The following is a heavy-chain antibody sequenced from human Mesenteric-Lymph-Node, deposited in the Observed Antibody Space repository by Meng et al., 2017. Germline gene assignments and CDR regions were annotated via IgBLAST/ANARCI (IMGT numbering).Heavy chain of an antibody. V-gene: IGHV1-46*03. Sequence: QVQLVQSGAEVKKPGASVKVSCKASGYTFTNYGISWVRQAPGQGLEWMGVSNPSGGNTNYAQKFQGRVTMTRDTSTSTIYMELSSLRSEDTAMYYCVRGYYYFDYWGQGTLVTVSS. CDR1: GYTFTNYG. CDR2: SNPSGGNT. J-gene: IGHJ4*02. CDR3: VRGYYYFDY. D-gene: IGHD1-26*01.